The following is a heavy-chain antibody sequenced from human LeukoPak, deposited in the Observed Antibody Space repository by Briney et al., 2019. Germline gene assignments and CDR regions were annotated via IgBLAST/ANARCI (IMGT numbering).Heavy chain of an antibody. CDR3: AKGLGTSGWSLSTFDY. CDR2: ISDVGGST. Sequence: GGSQRLPCAASGYTFSNYDMTWLRQAPGKGLEWVSKISDVGGSTYYADSVKGRFTISRDNSKNTLYLQMNTPRAEDTAVYYCAKGLGTSGWSLSTFDYWGQGTLVTVST. CDR1: GYTFSNYD. V-gene: IGHV3-23*01. J-gene: IGHJ4*02. D-gene: IGHD6-19*01.